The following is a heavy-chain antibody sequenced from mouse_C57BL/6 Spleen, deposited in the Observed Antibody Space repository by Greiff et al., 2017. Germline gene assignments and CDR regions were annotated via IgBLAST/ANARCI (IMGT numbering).Heavy chain of an antibody. CDR3: ARDGSSGYIFAY. V-gene: IGHV4-1*01. CDR1: GVDFSRYW. J-gene: IGHJ3*01. CDR2: INPDSSTI. D-gene: IGHD3-2*02. Sequence: AAGGVDFSRYWMSWVRRAPGKGLEWIGEINPDSSTINYAPSLKDKFIISRDNAKNTLYLQMSKVRSEDTALYYCARDGSSGYIFAYWGQGTLVTVSA.